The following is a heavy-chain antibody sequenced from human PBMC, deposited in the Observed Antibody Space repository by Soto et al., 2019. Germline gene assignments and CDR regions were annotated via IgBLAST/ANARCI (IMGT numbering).Heavy chain of an antibody. Sequence: PSETLSLTCTVSGDSINSGGYYWSWIRQHPGKGLEWIGYIYYSGSTYYNPSLKSRVTISVDTSKIQSSLKLSSVTAAGTAVYYCARLWNADYGVSGDYWGHGTLVTVSS. CDR1: GDSINSGGYY. J-gene: IGHJ4*01. CDR3: ARLWNADYGVSGDY. V-gene: IGHV4-31*03. CDR2: IYYSGST. D-gene: IGHD4-17*01.